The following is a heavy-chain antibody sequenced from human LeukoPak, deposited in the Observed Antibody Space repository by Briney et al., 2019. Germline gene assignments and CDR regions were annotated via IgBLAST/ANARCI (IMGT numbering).Heavy chain of an antibody. CDR3: ARAKDDSSGYYSSRGDYFDY. D-gene: IGHD3-22*01. Sequence: SQTLSLTCAVSGGSISSGGYSWSWIRQPPGKGLEWIGYIYHSGSTYYNPSLKSRVTISVDRSKNQFSLELSSVTAADTAVYYYARAKDDSSGYYSSRGDYFDYWGQGTLVTVSS. J-gene: IGHJ4*02. CDR1: GGSISSGGYS. CDR2: IYHSGST. V-gene: IGHV4-30-2*01.